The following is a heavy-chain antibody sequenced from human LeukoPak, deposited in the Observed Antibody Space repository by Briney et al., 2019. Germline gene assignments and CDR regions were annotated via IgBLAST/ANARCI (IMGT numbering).Heavy chain of an antibody. Sequence: EASVKVSCKASGYTFTGYYMHWVRQAPGQGLEWMGWINPNSGGTNYAQKLQGRVTMTTDTSTSTAYMELRSLRSDDTAVYYCARFKGPAAGTRAPKSPFDYWGQGTLVTVSS. V-gene: IGHV1-2*02. J-gene: IGHJ4*02. CDR2: INPNSGGT. D-gene: IGHD6-13*01. CDR1: GYTFTGYY. CDR3: ARFKGPAAGTRAPKSPFDY.